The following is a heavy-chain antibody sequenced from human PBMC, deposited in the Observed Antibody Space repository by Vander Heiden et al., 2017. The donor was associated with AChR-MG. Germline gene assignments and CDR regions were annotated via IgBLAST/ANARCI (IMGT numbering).Heavy chain of an antibody. V-gene: IGHV1-69*06. D-gene: IGHD2-2*01. CDR3: ASDCSSTSCYLGY. CDR2: IIPIFGTA. CDR1: GGTFSSYA. Sequence: QVQLVQSGAEVTKPGSSVKVSCKASGGTFSSYAISWVRQAPGQGLEWMGGIIPIFGTANYAQKFQGRVTITADKSTSTAYMELSSLRSEDTAVYYCASDCSSTSCYLGYWGQGTLVNVSS. J-gene: IGHJ4*02.